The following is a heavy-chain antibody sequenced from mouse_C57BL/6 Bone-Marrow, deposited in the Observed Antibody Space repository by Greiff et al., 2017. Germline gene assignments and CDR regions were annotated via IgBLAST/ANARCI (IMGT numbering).Heavy chain of an antibody. Sequence: QVQLQQSGAELVRPGASVKLSCKASGYTFTDYYINWVKQRPGQGLEWIARIYPGSGNTYYNEKFKGKATLTADKTSSTAYMQLSRLTSEDSAVYCCARVTTVVAHFDYWGQGTTLTVSS. D-gene: IGHD1-1*01. CDR3: ARVTTVVAHFDY. J-gene: IGHJ2*01. CDR2: IYPGSGNT. V-gene: IGHV1-76*01. CDR1: GYTFTDYY.